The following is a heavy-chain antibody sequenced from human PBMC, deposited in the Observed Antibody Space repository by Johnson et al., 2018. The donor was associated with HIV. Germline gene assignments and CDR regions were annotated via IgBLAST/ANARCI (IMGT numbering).Heavy chain of an antibody. CDR3: ANLGYSSSWDYDGFDI. D-gene: IGHD6-13*01. J-gene: IGHJ3*02. Sequence: MQLVESGGGLVQPGGSLRLSCAASGFTFSSYGMHWVRQAPGKGLEWVSGISGSGGSTYYADSVKGRFTISRDNSKNTLYLQMNSLRAEDTAVYYCANLGYSSSWDYDGFDIWGQGTMVTVSS. CDR2: ISGSGGST. V-gene: IGHV3-23*04. CDR1: GFTFSSYG.